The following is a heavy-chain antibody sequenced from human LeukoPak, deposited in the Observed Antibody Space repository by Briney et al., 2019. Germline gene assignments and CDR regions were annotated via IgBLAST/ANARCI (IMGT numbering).Heavy chain of an antibody. CDR1: GYTFTSYD. J-gene: IGHJ4*02. V-gene: IGHV1-8*01. CDR3: ARERVGVGDFDY. D-gene: IGHD1-26*01. CDR2: MNPNSGNT. Sequence: GASVKVSCKASGYTFTSYDINWVRQATGQGLEWMGWMNPNSGNTGYAQKFQGRVTMTRNTSISTAYMELSSLRSEDTAVYYCARERVGVGDFDYWGQGTLVTVSS.